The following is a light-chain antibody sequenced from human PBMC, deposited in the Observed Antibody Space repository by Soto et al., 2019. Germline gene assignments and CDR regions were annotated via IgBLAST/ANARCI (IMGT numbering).Light chain of an antibody. Sequence: EIVMTQSPATLSVSPGERATLSCRASQSVSSNLAWYQQKPGQAPRLLIYGASTRATGIPARFSGSGSGTEFTLTISSLQSEDLSVDYCQQYNNWPKKFGQGTKVEIK. CDR3: QQYNNWPKK. V-gene: IGKV3-15*01. CDR1: QSVSSN. CDR2: GAS. J-gene: IGKJ1*01.